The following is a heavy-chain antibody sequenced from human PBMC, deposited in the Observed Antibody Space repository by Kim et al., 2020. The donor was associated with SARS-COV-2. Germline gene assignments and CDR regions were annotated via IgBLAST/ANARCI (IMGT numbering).Heavy chain of an antibody. J-gene: IGHJ3*02. Sequence: GGSLRLSCAASGFTFSSYGMHWVRQAPGKGLEWVAVISYDGSNKYYADSVKGRFTISRDNSKNTLYLQMNSRRAEDTAVYYCAKASGIAAAGRGAFDIWGQGTMVTVSS. V-gene: IGHV3-30*18. CDR3: AKASGIAAAGRGAFDI. CDR2: ISYDGSNK. CDR1: GFTFSSYG. D-gene: IGHD6-13*01.